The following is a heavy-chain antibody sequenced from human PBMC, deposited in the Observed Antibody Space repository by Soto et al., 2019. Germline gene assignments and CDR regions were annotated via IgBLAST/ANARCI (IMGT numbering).Heavy chain of an antibody. D-gene: IGHD6-19*01. CDR1: GFTFSSYW. J-gene: IGHJ5*02. CDR3: AREGAVAGRGGWFDP. CDR2: IKQDGSEK. Sequence: VQLVESGGGLVQPGGSLRLSCAASGFTFSSYWMSWVRQAPGKGLEWVANIKQDGSEKYYVDSVKGRFTISRDNAKNSLYLQMNSLRAEDTAVYYCAREGAVAGRGGWFDPWGQGTLVTVSS. V-gene: IGHV3-7*01.